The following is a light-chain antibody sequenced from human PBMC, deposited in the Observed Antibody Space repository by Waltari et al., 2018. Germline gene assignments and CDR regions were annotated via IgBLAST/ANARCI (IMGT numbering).Light chain of an antibody. V-gene: IGKV4-1*01. CDR3: QQYYSTPRT. CDR1: TSVLYSSNNTNY. Sequence: DIVMTQSPASLAVSLGERATINRKYRTSVLYSSNNTNYLAWYQQKPGQPPKLLIYWASTRESGVPDRFSGRGSGTDFTLTISSLQAEDVAVYYCQQYYSTPRTFGQGTKVEIK. J-gene: IGKJ1*01. CDR2: WAS.